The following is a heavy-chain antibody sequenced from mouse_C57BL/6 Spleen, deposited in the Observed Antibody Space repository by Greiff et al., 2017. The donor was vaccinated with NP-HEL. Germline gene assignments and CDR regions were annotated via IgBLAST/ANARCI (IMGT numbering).Heavy chain of an antibody. V-gene: IGHV5-17*01. CDR3: ANYYGSSSYWYFDV. D-gene: IGHD1-1*01. CDR1: GFTFSDYG. CDR2: ISSGSSTI. Sequence: EVKLMESGGGLVKPGGSLKLSCAASGFTFSDYGMHWVRQAPEKGLEWVASISSGSSTIYYADTVKGRFTISRDNAKNTLFLQMTSLRSEDTAMYYCANYYGSSSYWYFDVWGTGTTVTVSS. J-gene: IGHJ1*03.